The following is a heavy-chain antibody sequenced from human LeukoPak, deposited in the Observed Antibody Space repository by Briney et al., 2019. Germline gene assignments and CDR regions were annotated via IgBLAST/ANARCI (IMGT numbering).Heavy chain of an antibody. D-gene: IGHD5-18*01. CDR2: ISTSGST. CDR3: ASPRTSYRYTFDY. V-gene: IGHV4-4*09. CDR1: VASMSNYY. Sequence: SETLSLTCAVSVASMSNYYWSRIRQAPGKGLEWIGYISTSGSTNYNPSLKSRVSISLDTSNNRFSLNLNFVTAADTAVYFCASPRTSYRYTFDYWGPGALVTVSS. J-gene: IGHJ4*02.